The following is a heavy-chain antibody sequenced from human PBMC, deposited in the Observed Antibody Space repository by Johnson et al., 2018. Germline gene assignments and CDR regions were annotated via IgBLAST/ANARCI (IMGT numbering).Heavy chain of an antibody. CDR1: GFTFSSYA. CDR2: IIGPGRST. J-gene: IGHJ3*01. D-gene: IGHD3-16*01. CDR3: AKDLKAGPRGV. V-gene: IGHV3-23*04. Sequence: VQLVQSGGDLVQPGGSLRLSCAASGFTFSSYAMGWVRQAPGKGLEWVSTIIGPGRSTYSADSVKGRFTISRDNSKNTLYLQMNSLRAEDTALYYCAKDLKAGPRGVWGQGTMVTVSS.